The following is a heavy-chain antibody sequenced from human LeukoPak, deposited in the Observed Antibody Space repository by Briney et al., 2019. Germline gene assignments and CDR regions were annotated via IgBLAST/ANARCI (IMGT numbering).Heavy chain of an antibody. D-gene: IGHD6-13*01. J-gene: IGHJ5*02. V-gene: IGHV1-69*13. Sequence: GASVKVSRKASGGTFSSYTISWVRQAPGQGLEWMGGIIPIFNTAHYAQTFQGRVTITADASTSTAYMELNSLRSEDTAVYYCARDEQDSSSWYARWFDPWGQGTLVTVSS. CDR2: IIPIFNTA. CDR1: GGTFSSYT. CDR3: ARDEQDSSSWYARWFDP.